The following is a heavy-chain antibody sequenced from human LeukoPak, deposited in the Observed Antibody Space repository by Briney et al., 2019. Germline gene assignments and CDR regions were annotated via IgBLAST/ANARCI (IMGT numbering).Heavy chain of an antibody. D-gene: IGHD6-19*01. CDR3: ARSRAVAGSNYYYYYYMDV. V-gene: IGHV1-69*05. J-gene: IGHJ6*03. CDR2: IIPIFGTA. CDR1: GGTFSSYA. Sequence: ASVKVSCKASGGTFSSYAISWVRQAPGQGLEWMGGIIPIFGTANYAQKFQGRVTITTDESTSTAYMELSSLRSEGTAVYYCARSRAVAGSNYYYYYYMDVWGKGTPVTVSS.